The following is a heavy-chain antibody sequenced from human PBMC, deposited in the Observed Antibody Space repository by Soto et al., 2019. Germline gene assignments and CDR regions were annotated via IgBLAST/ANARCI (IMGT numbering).Heavy chain of an antibody. CDR1: GGSINSGDFY. CDR2: IYYRGST. D-gene: IGHD3-3*01. Sequence: SETLSLTCTFSGGSINSGDFYWSWIRQPPGKGLEYIGYIYYRGSTHYNPSLRSRVTISVNTSHNQFSLKLSSVTAADTAMYFCARVVAGYDFWSGYPFDYWGQGALVTVSS. V-gene: IGHV4-30-4*01. CDR3: ARVVAGYDFWSGYPFDY. J-gene: IGHJ4*02.